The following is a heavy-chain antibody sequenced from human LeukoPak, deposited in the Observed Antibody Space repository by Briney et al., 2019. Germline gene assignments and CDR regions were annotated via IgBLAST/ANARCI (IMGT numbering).Heavy chain of an antibody. CDR2: ISGSGGST. V-gene: IGHV3-23*01. J-gene: IGHJ6*02. Sequence: GGSLRLSCAASGFTFSSYAMSWVRQAPGKGLEWVSAISGSGGSTYYADSVKGRFTISRDNSKNTLYLQMNSLRAEDTAVYYCAKTVSGYCSGGSCRTMGVWGQGTTVTVSS. CDR3: AKTVSGYCSGGSCRTMGV. D-gene: IGHD2-15*01. CDR1: GFTFSSYA.